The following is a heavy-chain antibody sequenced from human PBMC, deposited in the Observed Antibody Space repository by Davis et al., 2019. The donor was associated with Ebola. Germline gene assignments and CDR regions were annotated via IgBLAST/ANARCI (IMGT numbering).Heavy chain of an antibody. CDR2: INPSGGST. D-gene: IGHD2-15*01. V-gene: IGHV1-46*03. Sequence: ASVKVSCKASGYAFTSYYMHWVRQAPGQGLEWMGIINPSGGSTSYAQKFQGRVTMTRDTSTSTVYMELSSLRSEDTAVYYCTRAGDIYYFDYWGQGTLVTVSS. CDR1: GYAFTSYY. CDR3: TRAGDIYYFDY. J-gene: IGHJ4*02.